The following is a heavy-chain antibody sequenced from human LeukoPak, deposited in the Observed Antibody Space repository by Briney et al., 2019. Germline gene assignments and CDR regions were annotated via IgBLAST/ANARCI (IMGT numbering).Heavy chain of an antibody. D-gene: IGHD6-13*01. CDR1: GFTFSSYA. Sequence: GGSLRLSCAASGFTFSSYAMSWVRQAPGKGLEWVSAISGSGGSTYYADSVEGRFTISRDNSKNTLYLQMNSLRAEDTAVYYCAKDPYSSSWHDYWGQGTLVTVSS. CDR3: AKDPYSSSWHDY. V-gene: IGHV3-23*01. J-gene: IGHJ4*02. CDR2: ISGSGGST.